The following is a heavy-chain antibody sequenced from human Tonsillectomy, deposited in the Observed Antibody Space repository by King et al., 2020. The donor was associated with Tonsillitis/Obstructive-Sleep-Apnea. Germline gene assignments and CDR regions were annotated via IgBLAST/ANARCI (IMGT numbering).Heavy chain of an antibody. CDR2: INHSGGT. Sequence: VQLQQWGAGLLKPSETLSLTCAVYGGSFSGYYWSWIRQPPGKGLEWIGEINHSGGTKYNPSLKSRVSISVDTSKNQFSLNLSSVTAADTAVYYCARSEGYLIKFGGHFYFDYWGQGTLVTVSS. D-gene: IGHD3-16*01. CDR1: GGSFSGYY. J-gene: IGHJ4*02. V-gene: IGHV4-34*01. CDR3: ARSEGYLIKFGGHFYFDY.